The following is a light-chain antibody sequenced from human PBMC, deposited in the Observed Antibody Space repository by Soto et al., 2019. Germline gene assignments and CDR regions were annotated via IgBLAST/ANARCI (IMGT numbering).Light chain of an antibody. V-gene: IGLV2-14*03. Sequence: QSALTQPASVSGSPGQTIIISCTGSNSDIGGYDSVSWYQQHPGRAPKLILYDVKNRPSKVPTRFSGSKSGNTASLTISSLQTDDEADYYCSSYSTSSTLLLFGGGTKLNVL. CDR1: NSDIGGYDS. J-gene: IGLJ3*02. CDR3: SSYSTSSTLLL. CDR2: DVK.